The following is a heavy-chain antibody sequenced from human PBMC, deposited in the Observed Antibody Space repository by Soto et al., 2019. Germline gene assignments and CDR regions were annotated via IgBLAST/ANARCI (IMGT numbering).Heavy chain of an antibody. D-gene: IGHD3-3*01. V-gene: IGHV3-30-3*01. Sequence: GGSLRLSCAASGFTFSSYAMHWVRQAPGKGLEWVAVISYDGSNKYYADSVKGRFTISRDNSKNTLYLQMNSLRAEDTAVYYCARSEPIFGVVMGLDYWGQGTLVTVSS. CDR3: ARSEPIFGVVMGLDY. J-gene: IGHJ4*02. CDR2: ISYDGSNK. CDR1: GFTFSSYA.